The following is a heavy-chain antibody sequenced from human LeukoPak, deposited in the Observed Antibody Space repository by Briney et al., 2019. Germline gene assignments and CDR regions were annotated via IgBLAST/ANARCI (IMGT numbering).Heavy chain of an antibody. V-gene: IGHV5-51*01. CDR3: ARSSSSWYSWFDP. CDR1: GYSFTSYW. J-gene: IGHJ5*02. CDR2: MYPGDSDT. Sequence: GESLKISCKGSGYSFTSYWIAWVRQMPGKGLEWMGIMYPGDSDTRYSPSFKGQVTFSADKSISTAYLQWSSLKASDTAMYYCARSSSSWYSWFDPWGQGTLVTVSS. D-gene: IGHD6-13*01.